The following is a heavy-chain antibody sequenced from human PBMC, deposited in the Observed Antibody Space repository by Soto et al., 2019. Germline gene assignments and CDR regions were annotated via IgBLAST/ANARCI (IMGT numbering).Heavy chain of an antibody. CDR2: IYPGDSDT. J-gene: IGHJ5*02. CDR3: ARTRPYDFWSGYYFGWFDP. CDR1: GYSFTSYW. D-gene: IGHD3-3*01. Sequence: GESLKISCKGSGYSFTSYWIGWVRQMPGKGLEWMGIIYPGDSDTRYSPSFQGQVTISADKSISTAYLQWSSLKASDTAMYYCARTRPYDFWSGYYFGWFDPWGQGTLVTVSS. V-gene: IGHV5-51*01.